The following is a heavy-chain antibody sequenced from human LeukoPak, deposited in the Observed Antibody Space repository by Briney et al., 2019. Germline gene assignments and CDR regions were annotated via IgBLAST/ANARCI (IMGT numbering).Heavy chain of an antibody. CDR2: IYYSGTT. CDR1: GGSISSYY. D-gene: IGHD1-26*01. J-gene: IGHJ6*02. V-gene: IGHV4-59*12. Sequence: SETLSLTCTVSGGSISSYYWSRIRQPPGPGLEWIGYIYYSGTTNYNPSLKSRVTISVDTSKNQFSLKLSSVTAADTAVYYCAREPWGAMGAAWGMDVWGQGTTVIVSS. CDR3: AREPWGAMGAAWGMDV.